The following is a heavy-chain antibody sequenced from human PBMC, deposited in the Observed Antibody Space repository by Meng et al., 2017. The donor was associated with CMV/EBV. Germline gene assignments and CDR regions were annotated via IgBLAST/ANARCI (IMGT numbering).Heavy chain of an antibody. CDR3: ARKRSQVSGSAFDI. Sequence: GESLRLSCAASGFTFSDYYMSWIRQAPEKGLEWVSYITNSGNTIYDADSVKGRFSISRDNARNSLYLQMNSLRAEDTAVYYCARKRSQVSGSAFDIWGHGTMVTVSS. CDR2: ITNSGNTI. J-gene: IGHJ3*02. CDR1: GFTFSDYY. D-gene: IGHD3-10*01. V-gene: IGHV3-11*01.